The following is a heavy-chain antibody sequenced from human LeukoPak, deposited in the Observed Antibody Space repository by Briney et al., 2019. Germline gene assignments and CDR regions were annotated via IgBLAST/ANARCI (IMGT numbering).Heavy chain of an antibody. CDR3: ARGSRGYSYG. D-gene: IGHD5-18*01. CDR2: IYYSAST. CDR1: GGSVSSGSYY. J-gene: IGHJ4*02. Sequence: SETLSLTCTVSGGSVSSGSYYWSWIRQPPGKGLEWIGYIYYSASTNYNPSLKSRVTISVDTSNNQFSLKLGSVTAADTAVYYCARGSRGYSYGWGQGTLVTVSS. V-gene: IGHV4-61*01.